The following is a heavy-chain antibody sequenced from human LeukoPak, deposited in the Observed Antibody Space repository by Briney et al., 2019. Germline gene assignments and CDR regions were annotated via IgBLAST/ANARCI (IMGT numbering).Heavy chain of an antibody. V-gene: IGHV1-24*01. J-gene: IGHJ5*02. CDR3: ATAYSANYDFWRFDP. Sequence: GASVKVSCKVSGYTLTELSMHWVRQAPGKGLEGMGGFDPEDGETIYAQKFQGRVTMTEDTSTDTAYMELSSLRSEDTAVYYCATAYSANYDFWRFDPWGQGTLVTVSS. CDR2: FDPEDGET. CDR1: GYTLTELS. D-gene: IGHD3-3*01.